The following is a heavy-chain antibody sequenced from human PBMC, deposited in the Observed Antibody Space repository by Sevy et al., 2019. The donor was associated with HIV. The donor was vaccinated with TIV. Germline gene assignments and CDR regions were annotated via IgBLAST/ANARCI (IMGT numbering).Heavy chain of an antibody. V-gene: IGHV3-21*01. J-gene: IGHJ4*02. CDR3: ARDRGHYYDSSGFYRFDY. D-gene: IGHD3-22*01. Sequence: GGSLRLSCAASGFTFSSYSMNWVRQAPGKGLEWASSISSSSSYIYYADSVKGRFTISRDNAKNSLFLQMNSLRAEDTAVYYCARDRGHYYDSSGFYRFDYWGQGTLVTVSS. CDR1: GFTFSSYS. CDR2: ISSSSSYI.